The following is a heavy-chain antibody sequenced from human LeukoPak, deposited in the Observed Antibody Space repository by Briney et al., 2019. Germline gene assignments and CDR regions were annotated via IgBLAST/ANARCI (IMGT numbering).Heavy chain of an antibody. CDR3: AREQQLIVFDY. Sequence: QPGGSLRLSCAASGFTFSSYAMPWVRQAPGKGLEWVAVISYDGSNKYYADSVKGRFTISRDNSKNTLCLQMNSLRAEDTAVYYCAREQQLIVFDYWGQGTLVTVSS. V-gene: IGHV3-30-3*01. D-gene: IGHD6-13*01. J-gene: IGHJ4*02. CDR2: ISYDGSNK. CDR1: GFTFSSYA.